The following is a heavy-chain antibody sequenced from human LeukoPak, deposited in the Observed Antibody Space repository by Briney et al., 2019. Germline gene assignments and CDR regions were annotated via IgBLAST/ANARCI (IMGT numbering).Heavy chain of an antibody. CDR3: ARMDDYTNYYFDY. CDR2: ISSNGDRT. Sequence: GGSLRLSCAASGFTFSSYWMSWVRQAPGKGLEFVSAISSNGDRTYYAKSVKDRFTISRDNAKNTVDLQMGSLRPEDMGVYYCARMDDYTNYYFDYWGQGTVVTVSS. D-gene: IGHD4-11*01. CDR1: GFTFSSYW. J-gene: IGHJ4*02. V-gene: IGHV3-64*01.